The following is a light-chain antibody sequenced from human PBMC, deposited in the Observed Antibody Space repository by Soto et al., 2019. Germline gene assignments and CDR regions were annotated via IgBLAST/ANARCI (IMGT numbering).Light chain of an antibody. J-gene: IGKJ1*01. CDR2: GAS. CDR1: QSVSSSY. CDR3: QHYGDSPPRA. V-gene: IGKV3-20*01. Sequence: EIVLTQSPGTLSLSPGERATLSCRASQSVSSSYLVWYQQKPGQPPRLLIYGASTRATGIPDRLSGSGSGTDFTLTISRLEPEDFAVYYCQHYGDSPPRAFGQGTKVEVK.